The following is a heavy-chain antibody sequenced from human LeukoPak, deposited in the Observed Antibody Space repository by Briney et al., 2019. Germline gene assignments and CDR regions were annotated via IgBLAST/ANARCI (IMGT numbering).Heavy chain of an antibody. D-gene: IGHD1-20*01. CDR3: ARDLTGGNDY. V-gene: IGHV3-48*02. Sequence: PGGSLRLSCVASGFTFSSYSMSWVRQTSGKGLEWVSYISGGGSTIYYADSVKGRFTISRDNAKSSLYLLMNSLRDEDRAVYYCARDLTGGNDYWGQGTLVTVSS. CDR1: GFTFSSYS. CDR2: ISGGGSTI. J-gene: IGHJ4*02.